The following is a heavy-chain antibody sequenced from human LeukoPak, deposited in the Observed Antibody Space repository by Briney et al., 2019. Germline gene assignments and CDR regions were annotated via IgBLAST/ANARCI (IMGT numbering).Heavy chain of an antibody. D-gene: IGHD2-21*01. CDR2: IYYSGST. CDR3: ARGRIVVPTPPKH. J-gene: IGHJ1*01. V-gene: IGHV4-31*03. Sequence: PSQTLSLTCTVSGGSISSGGYYWSWIRQHPGKGLEWIGYIYYSGSTYYNPSLKSRVTISVDTSKNQFSLKLSSVTAADTAVYYCARGRIVVPTPPKHWGQGTLVTVSS. CDR1: GGSISSGGYY.